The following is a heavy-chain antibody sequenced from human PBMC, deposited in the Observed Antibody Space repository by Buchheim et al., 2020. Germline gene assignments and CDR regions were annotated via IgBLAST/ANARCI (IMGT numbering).Heavy chain of an antibody. CDR3: AKGVELAAAGVYYYYGMDV. J-gene: IGHJ6*02. CDR2: ISYDGSNK. V-gene: IGHV3-30*18. Sequence: QVQLVESGGGVVQPGRSLRLSCAASGFTFSSYGMHWVRQAPGKGLEWVAVISYDGSNKYYADSVKGRFTISRDNSKSTLYLQMNSLRAEDTAVYYCAKGVELAAAGVYYYYGMDVWGQGTT. CDR1: GFTFSSYG. D-gene: IGHD6-13*01.